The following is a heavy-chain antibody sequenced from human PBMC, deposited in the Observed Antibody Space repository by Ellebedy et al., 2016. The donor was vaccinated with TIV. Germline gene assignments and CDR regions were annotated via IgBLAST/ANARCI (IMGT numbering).Heavy chain of an antibody. Sequence: ASVKVSCKASGYTFTGQYIHWVRQAPGQGLEWMGWISPDTGGTYYAQKFQGRVTIIRDTSISTIYMALTWLRSDDTAVYYCATGAPGYDINWLDPWGQGTLVTVSS. CDR3: ATGAPGYDINWLDP. CDR2: ISPDTGGT. D-gene: IGHD3-9*01. J-gene: IGHJ5*02. CDR1: GYTFTGQY. V-gene: IGHV1-2*02.